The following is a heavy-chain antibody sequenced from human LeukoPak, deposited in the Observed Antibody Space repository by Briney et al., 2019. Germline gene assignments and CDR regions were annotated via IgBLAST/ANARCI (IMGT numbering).Heavy chain of an antibody. D-gene: IGHD3-10*01. Sequence: GGSLRLSCVASGFAFTTYTMNWVRQAPGKGLEWVSSISSSSSYIHYADSMKGRFTISRDNAKNSLYLQMNSLRAEDTAVYYCARVQTYYYGSGSYYDDYWGQGTLVTVSS. J-gene: IGHJ4*02. CDR3: ARVQTYYYGSGSYYDDY. V-gene: IGHV3-21*01. CDR1: GFAFTTYT. CDR2: ISSSSSYI.